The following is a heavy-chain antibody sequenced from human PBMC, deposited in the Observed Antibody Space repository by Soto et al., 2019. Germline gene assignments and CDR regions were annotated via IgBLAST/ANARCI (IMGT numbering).Heavy chain of an antibody. Sequence: QVQLVESGGGVVQPGRSLRLSCAASGFTFSSYAMHWVRQAPGKGLEWVAVISYDGSNKYYADSVKGRFTISRDNSKNTLYLQMNSLRAEDTAVYYCAREGWLRPLDYWGQGTLVTVSS. V-gene: IGHV3-30-3*01. J-gene: IGHJ4*02. D-gene: IGHD5-12*01. CDR3: AREGWLRPLDY. CDR2: ISYDGSNK. CDR1: GFTFSSYA.